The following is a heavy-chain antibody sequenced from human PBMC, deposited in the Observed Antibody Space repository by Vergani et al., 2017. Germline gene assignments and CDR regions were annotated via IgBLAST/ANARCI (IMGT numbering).Heavy chain of an antibody. CDR3: ARGFARRGMGQWLVLWWFDP. CDR2: INHSGST. D-gene: IGHD6-19*01. CDR1: GGSFSGYY. J-gene: IGHJ5*02. V-gene: IGHV4-34*01. Sequence: QVQLQQWGAGLLKPSETLSLTCAVYGGSFSGYYWSWIRQPPGKGLEWIGEINHSGSTNYNPSLKSRVTISVDTSKNQFSLKLISVTAADTAVYYCARGFARRGMGQWLVLWWFDPWGQGTLVTVSS.